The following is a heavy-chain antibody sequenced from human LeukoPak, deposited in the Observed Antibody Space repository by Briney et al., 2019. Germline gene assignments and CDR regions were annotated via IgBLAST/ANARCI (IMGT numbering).Heavy chain of an antibody. CDR1: GFNFDDYA. D-gene: IGHD5-12*01. CDR3: ARNENSGWGYFDY. V-gene: IGHV3-9*01. CDR2: ISWNSDSI. J-gene: IGHJ4*02. Sequence: PGRSLRLSCAASGFNFDDYAMHWVRQVPGKGLEWVSGISWNSDSIGYADSVKGRFTISRDNSKDTLYLQMNSLRAEDTAVYYCARNENSGWGYFDYWGQGTLVTVSS.